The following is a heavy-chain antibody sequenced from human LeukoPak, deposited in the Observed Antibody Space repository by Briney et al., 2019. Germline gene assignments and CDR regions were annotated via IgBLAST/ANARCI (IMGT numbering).Heavy chain of an antibody. CDR3: ATSIVGANLAFDY. J-gene: IGHJ4*02. V-gene: IGHV3-23*01. D-gene: IGHD1-26*01. Sequence: GGSLRLSCAASGFTFSSYAMSWVRQAPGKGLEWVSAISGSGGSTYYADSVKGQFTISRDNSKNTLYLQMNSLRAEDTAVYYCATSIVGANLAFDYWGQGTLVTVSS. CDR2: ISGSGGST. CDR1: GFTFSSYA.